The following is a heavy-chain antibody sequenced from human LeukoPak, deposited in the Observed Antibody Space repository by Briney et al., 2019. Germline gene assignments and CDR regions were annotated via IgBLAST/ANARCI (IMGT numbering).Heavy chain of an antibody. CDR2: IKQDQSEK. CDR1: GFTFTNYW. CDR3: ARSVEEGYCSETSCYAGY. D-gene: IGHD2-2*01. J-gene: IGHJ4*02. Sequence: GGSLRLSCVASGFTFTNYWMTWVRQAPGKGLEWVANIKQDQSEKWYVASVKGRFTVSRDNAKDSMYLQMNSLRAEETAIYYCARSVEEGYCSETSCYAGYWGRGTLVTVSS. V-gene: IGHV3-7*03.